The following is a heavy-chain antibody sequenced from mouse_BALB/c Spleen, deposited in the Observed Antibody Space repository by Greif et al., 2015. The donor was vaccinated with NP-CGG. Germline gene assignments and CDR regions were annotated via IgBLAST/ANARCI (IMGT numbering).Heavy chain of an antibody. CDR1: GFNIKDTY. V-gene: IGHV14-3*02. D-gene: IGHD4-1*01. CDR3: ARKLGRGLYFDY. CDR2: IDPANGNT. J-gene: IGHJ2*01. Sequence: VQLQQSGAELVKPGGSVKLSCTASGFNIKDTYMHWVKQRPEQGLEWIGRIDPANGNTKYDPKFQGKATITADTSSNTAYLQLSSLTSEDTAVYYCARKLGRGLYFDYWGQGTTLTVSS.